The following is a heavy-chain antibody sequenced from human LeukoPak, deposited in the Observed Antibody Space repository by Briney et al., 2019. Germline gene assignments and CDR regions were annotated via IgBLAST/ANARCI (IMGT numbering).Heavy chain of an antibody. J-gene: IGHJ6*03. V-gene: IGHV4-34*01. CDR1: GGSFSGYY. D-gene: IGHD3-3*01. Sequence: SETLSLTCAVYGGSFSGYYWSWIRQPPGKGLEWIGEINHSGSTNYNPSPKSRVTISVDTSKNQCSLKLSSVTAADTAVYYCAGFWSGYPNYYYYMDVWGKGTTVTVSS. CDR2: INHSGST. CDR3: AGFWSGYPNYYYYMDV.